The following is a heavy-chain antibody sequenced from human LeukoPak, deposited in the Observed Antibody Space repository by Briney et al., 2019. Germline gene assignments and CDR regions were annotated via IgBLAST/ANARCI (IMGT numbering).Heavy chain of an antibody. J-gene: IGHJ5*02. D-gene: IGHD3-10*01. CDR3: ARDYFGSGCFDP. CDR2: IYYSGST. Sequence: PSETLSLTCTVSGGSISSYYWSWIRQPPGKGLEWIGYIYYSGSTNYNPSLKSRVTISVDRSKNEFSLKLSSVTAADTAVYYCARDYFGSGCFDPWGQGTLVTVSS. CDR1: GGSISSYY. V-gene: IGHV4-59*12.